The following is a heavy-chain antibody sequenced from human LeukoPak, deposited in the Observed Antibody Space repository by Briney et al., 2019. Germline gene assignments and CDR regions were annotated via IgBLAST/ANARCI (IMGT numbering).Heavy chain of an antibody. D-gene: IGHD6-19*01. CDR2: IIPIFGTA. J-gene: IGHJ4*02. V-gene: IGHV1-69*01. Sequence: GSSVKVSCKASGGTFSSYAISWVRQAPGQGLEWMGGIIPIFGTANYAQKFQGRVKITADESTSTAYMELSSLRSEDTAVYYCAKSLDAQAVADPLDYWGQGTLVTVSS. CDR3: AKSLDAQAVADPLDY. CDR1: GGTFSSYA.